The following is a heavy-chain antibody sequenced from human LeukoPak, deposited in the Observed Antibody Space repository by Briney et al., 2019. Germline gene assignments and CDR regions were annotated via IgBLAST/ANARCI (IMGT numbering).Heavy chain of an antibody. CDR2: VYYSGTT. Sequence: PSETLSLTCTVSGASISNSGFYWGWIRQTPGKGLEWIGSVYYSGTTYYHPSLESRATVSVDTSKNQFSLKLSSVTAADTAVYYCTKDFGNHRTDCWGQGTLVTVSS. D-gene: IGHD1-14*01. V-gene: IGHV4-39*02. J-gene: IGHJ4*02. CDR3: TKDFGNHRTDC. CDR1: GASISNSGFY.